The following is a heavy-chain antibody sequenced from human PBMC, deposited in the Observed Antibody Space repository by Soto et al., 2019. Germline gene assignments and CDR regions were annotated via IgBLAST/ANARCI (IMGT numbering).Heavy chain of an antibody. CDR3: ARDLAVGSYLYYFDF. D-gene: IGHD1-26*01. Sequence: GGPLRLSCAASGFTFTNYFISWIRQAPGKGLGWVSYISANNIYTNYADSVKGRFTITRDNGKNSMYLQMYGLRAEDTAVYYCARDLAVGSYLYYFDFWGQGALVTVSS. CDR1: GFTFTNYF. V-gene: IGHV3-11*06. J-gene: IGHJ4*02. CDR2: ISANNIYT.